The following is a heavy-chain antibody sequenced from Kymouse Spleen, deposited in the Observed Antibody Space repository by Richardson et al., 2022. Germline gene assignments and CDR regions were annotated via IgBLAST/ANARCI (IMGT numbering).Heavy chain of an antibody. CDR3: ARDGDWNYLYYYYYYGMDV. D-gene: IGHD1-7*01. V-gene: IGHV3-7*01. J-gene: IGHJ6*02. CDR2: IKQDGSEK. Sequence: EVQLVESGGGLVQPGGSLRLSCAASGFTFSSYWMSWVRQAPGKGLEWVANIKQDGSEKYYVDSVKGRFTISRDNAKNSLYLQMNSLRAEDTAVYYCARDGDWNYLYYYYYYGMDVWGQGTTVTVSS. CDR1: GFTFSSYW.